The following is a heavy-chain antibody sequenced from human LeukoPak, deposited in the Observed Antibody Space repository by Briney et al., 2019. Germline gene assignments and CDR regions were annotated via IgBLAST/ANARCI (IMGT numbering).Heavy chain of an antibody. Sequence: GGSLRLSCAASGFTFSSYAMHWVRQAPGKGLEWVAVISYDGSNKYYADSVKGRFTISRDNSKNTLCLQMNSLRAEDTAVYCCARDRDRYGYGWYFDYWGQGTLVTVSS. D-gene: IGHD5-18*01. J-gene: IGHJ4*02. CDR2: ISYDGSNK. CDR1: GFTFSSYA. V-gene: IGHV3-30-3*01. CDR3: ARDRDRYGYGWYFDY.